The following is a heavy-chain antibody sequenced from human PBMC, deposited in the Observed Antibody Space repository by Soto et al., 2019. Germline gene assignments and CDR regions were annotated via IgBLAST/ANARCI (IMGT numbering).Heavy chain of an antibody. CDR2: VKSKTDGGTT. Sequence: EVQLVESGGGLVKPGGSLRLSCAASGFTFRHAWMSWVRQAPGKGLEWVGRVKSKTDGGTTDYAAPVEGRFTISRDDSKNTLYLQMNSLKTEDTAVYYCTTDDYYDSSGYRIYWGQGTLVTVSS. CDR3: TTDDYYDSSGYRIY. D-gene: IGHD3-22*01. V-gene: IGHV3-15*01. CDR1: GFTFRHAW. J-gene: IGHJ4*02.